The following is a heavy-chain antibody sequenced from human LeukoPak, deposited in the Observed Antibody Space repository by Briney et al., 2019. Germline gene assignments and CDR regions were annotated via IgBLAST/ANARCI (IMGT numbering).Heavy chain of an antibody. J-gene: IGHJ4*02. D-gene: IGHD6-13*01. CDR3: ARGGSSPDY. CDR1: GFTFSSYW. Sequence: PGGSPRLSCAASGFTFSSYWMSWVRQAPGKGLEWVANIKHDGNEKYYVDSVKGRFTISRDNAKNSLYLQMNSLRAEDTAVYYCARGGSSPDYWGQGTLVTVSS. CDR2: IKHDGNEK. V-gene: IGHV3-7*05.